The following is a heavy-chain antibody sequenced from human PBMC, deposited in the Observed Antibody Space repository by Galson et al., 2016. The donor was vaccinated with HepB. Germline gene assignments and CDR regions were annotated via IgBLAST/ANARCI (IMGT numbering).Heavy chain of an antibody. CDR1: GGTFSSYG. D-gene: IGHD4-17*01. Sequence: SVKVSCKASGGTFSSYGISWVRQAPGQGLEWMGGIIPMFGTPDYAQQFQGRVTITADEPTSTAYMELSSLRSEDTAVYYCARTTVTTYNWFDPWGQGTLVTVSS. CDR2: IIPMFGTP. V-gene: IGHV1-69*13. J-gene: IGHJ5*02. CDR3: ARTTVTTYNWFDP.